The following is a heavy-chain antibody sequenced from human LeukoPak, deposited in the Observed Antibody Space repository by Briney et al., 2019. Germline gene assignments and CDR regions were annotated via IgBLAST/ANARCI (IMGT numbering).Heavy chain of an antibody. J-gene: IGHJ4*02. Sequence: PGGSLRLSCAASGFTFSSYWMHWVRQTPGKGLIYISRINNDGSSANYADSVKGRFTISRDNAKNSLYLQMNSLRAEDTAVYYCARVRYDSSGYYSIFDYWGQGTLVTVSS. CDR2: INNDGSSA. D-gene: IGHD3-22*01. V-gene: IGHV3-74*01. CDR3: ARVRYDSSGYYSIFDY. CDR1: GFTFSSYW.